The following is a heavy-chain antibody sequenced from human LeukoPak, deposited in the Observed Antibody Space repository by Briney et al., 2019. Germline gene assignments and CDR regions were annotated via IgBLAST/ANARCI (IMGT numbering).Heavy chain of an antibody. CDR1: GFTFSRYW. CDR2: IKEDGGEK. D-gene: IGHD1-1*01. J-gene: IGHJ4*02. CDR3: ATTRGFDY. Sequence: GESLRLSCAASGFTFSRYWMSWVRQTPGKGLEWAANIKEDGGEKYYVDSVKGRFTISRDNAKSSLFLQMNSLRTEDTAVYYCATTRGFDYWGQGTLVTVSS. V-gene: IGHV3-7*03.